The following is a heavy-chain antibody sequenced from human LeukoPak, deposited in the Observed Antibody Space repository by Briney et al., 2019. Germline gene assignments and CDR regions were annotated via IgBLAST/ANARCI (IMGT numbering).Heavy chain of an antibody. D-gene: IGHD5-18*01. Sequence: GGSLRLSCAASGFTFSPYSMNWVRQAPGKGLEWVSSISSSASYIDYADSVKGRFTISRDNAKNSLYLEMNRLRAEDTAVYYCARGQYGYSYGSYFDYWGQGTLVTVSS. CDR3: ARGQYGYSYGSYFDY. CDR1: GFTFSPYS. J-gene: IGHJ4*02. V-gene: IGHV3-21*01. CDR2: ISSSASYI.